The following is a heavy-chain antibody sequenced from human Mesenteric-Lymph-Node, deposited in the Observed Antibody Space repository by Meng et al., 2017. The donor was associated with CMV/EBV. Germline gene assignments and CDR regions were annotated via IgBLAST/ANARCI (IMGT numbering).Heavy chain of an antibody. CDR2: ISSSSSYI. D-gene: IGHD3-3*01. J-gene: IGHJ5*02. Sequence: GESLKISCAASGFTFSSYSMNWVRQAPGKGLEWVSSISSSSSYIYYADSVKGRFTISRDNAKNSLYLQMNSLRAEDTAVCYCARDNYDFWSGQNHVGGDWFDPWGQGTLVTVSS. V-gene: IGHV3-21*01. CDR1: GFTFSSYS. CDR3: ARDNYDFWSGQNHVGGDWFDP.